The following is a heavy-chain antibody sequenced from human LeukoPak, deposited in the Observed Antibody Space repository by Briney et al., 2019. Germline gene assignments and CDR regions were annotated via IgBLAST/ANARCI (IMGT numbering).Heavy chain of an antibody. CDR1: GGSISSYY. CDR3: ARSSSWQSHYYMDV. J-gene: IGHJ6*03. V-gene: IGHV4-4*07. Sequence: SETLSLTCTVSGGSISSYYWSWIRQPAGKGLEWIGRIDTSGSTNYNPSLKSRVTMSVDTSKNQFSLKLSSLTAADTAVYYCARSSSWQSHYYMDVWGKGTTVGVSS. D-gene: IGHD6-19*01. CDR2: IDTSGST.